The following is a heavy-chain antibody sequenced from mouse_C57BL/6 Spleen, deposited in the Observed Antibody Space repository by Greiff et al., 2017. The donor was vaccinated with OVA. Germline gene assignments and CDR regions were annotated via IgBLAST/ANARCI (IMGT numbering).Heavy chain of an antibody. V-gene: IGHV14-2*01. CDR1: GFNIKDYY. CDR2: IDPEDGET. D-gene: IGHD2-1*01. CDR3: AGSSGNYEGFAY. Sequence: VQLQQSGAELVKPGASVKLSCTASGFNIKDYYMHWVKQRTEQGLEWIGRIDPEDGETKYAPKFPGKATITADTSSNTASLQLSSLTSADTSVYYCAGSSGNYEGFAYWGQVTLVTVSA. J-gene: IGHJ3*01.